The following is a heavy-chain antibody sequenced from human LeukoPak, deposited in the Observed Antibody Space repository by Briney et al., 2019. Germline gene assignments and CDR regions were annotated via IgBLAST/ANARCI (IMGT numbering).Heavy chain of an antibody. CDR2: INPNSGGT. CDR3: AREGMVRGVLFDY. D-gene: IGHD3-10*01. Sequence: ASVKVSCKASGYTFTGYYMHWVRQAPGQGLEWMGWINPNSGGTNYAQKFQGRVTMTRDTSISTAYMELSRLRSDDTAVYYCAREGMVRGVLFDYWGQGTLVAVSS. V-gene: IGHV1-2*02. J-gene: IGHJ4*02. CDR1: GYTFTGYY.